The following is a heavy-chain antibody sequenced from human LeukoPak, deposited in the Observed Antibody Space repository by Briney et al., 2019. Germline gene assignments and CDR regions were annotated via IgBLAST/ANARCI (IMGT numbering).Heavy chain of an antibody. CDR1: GYTFTSYP. CDR3: ARGYDYGDYVGDFDY. J-gene: IGHJ4*02. D-gene: IGHD4-17*01. CDR2: ITTYNGNT. Sequence: ASVKVSCKASGYTFTSYPISWVRQAPGQGLEWMGWITTYNGNTNYAQELQGRVTMTTGTSTSTAYMDLRGLRSDDTAVYYCARGYDYGDYVGDFDYWGQGTLVTVSS. V-gene: IGHV1-18*01.